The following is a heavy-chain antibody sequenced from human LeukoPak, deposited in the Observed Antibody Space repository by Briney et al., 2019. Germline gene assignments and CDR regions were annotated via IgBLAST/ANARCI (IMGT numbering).Heavy chain of an antibody. CDR1: GGSISSYY. J-gene: IGHJ4*02. D-gene: IGHD5-18*01. CDR3: ASTVGTAMVSY. CDR2: IYYSGST. V-gene: IGHV4-59*05. Sequence: SETLSLTCTVSGGSISSYYWSWIRQPPGKGLEWIGSIYYSGSTYYNPSLKSRVTISVDTSKNQFSLKLSSVTAADTAVYYCASTVGTAMVSYWGQGTLVTVSS.